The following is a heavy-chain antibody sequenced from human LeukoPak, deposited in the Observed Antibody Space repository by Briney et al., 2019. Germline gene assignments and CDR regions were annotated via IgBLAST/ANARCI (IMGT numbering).Heavy chain of an antibody. V-gene: IGHV4-61*02. CDR3: ARGVHCTTASCQGSYMDV. J-gene: IGHJ6*03. Sequence: PSETLSLTCTVSGGPMNNDNYYWTWIRQPAGKALEWIGRMYNIGNTDYNSSLKSRVTMSVDTSKAQFSLKLSSVTAEDSAVYYCARGVHCTTASCQGSYMDVWGKGTTVIVSS. CDR1: GGPMNNDNYY. CDR2: MYNIGNT. D-gene: IGHD2/OR15-2a*01.